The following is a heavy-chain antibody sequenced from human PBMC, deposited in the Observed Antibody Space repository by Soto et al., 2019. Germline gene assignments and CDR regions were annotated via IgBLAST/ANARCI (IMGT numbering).Heavy chain of an antibody. CDR3: ARELYDYVWGSYRYYAFDI. D-gene: IGHD3-16*02. CDR2: IYYSGST. V-gene: IGHV4-61*01. J-gene: IGHJ3*02. CDR1: GGSVSSGSYY. Sequence: SETLSLTCTVSGGSVSSGSYYWSWIRQPPGKGLEWIGYIYYSGSTNYNPSLKSRVTISVDTSKNQFSLKLSSVAAADTAVYYCARELYDYVWGSYRYYAFDIWGQGTMVTVSS.